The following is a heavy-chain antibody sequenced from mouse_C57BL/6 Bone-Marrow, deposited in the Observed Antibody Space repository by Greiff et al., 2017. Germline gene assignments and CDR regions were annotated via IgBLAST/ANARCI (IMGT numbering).Heavy chain of an antibody. CDR1: GYTFTSYG. CDR3: ARSELGRDAMDY. V-gene: IGHV1-81*01. Sequence: QVQLKQSGAELARPGASVKLSCKASGYTFTSYGISWVKQRTGQGLEWIGEIYPRSGNTSYNEKFKGKATLTADKSSSTAYMELRSLTSEDSAVYFCARSELGRDAMDYWGQGTSVTVSS. CDR2: IYPRSGNT. J-gene: IGHJ4*01. D-gene: IGHD4-1*01.